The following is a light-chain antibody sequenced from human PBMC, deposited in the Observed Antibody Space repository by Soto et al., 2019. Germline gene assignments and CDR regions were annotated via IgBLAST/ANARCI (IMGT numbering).Light chain of an antibody. J-gene: IGKJ5*01. Sequence: DIVLTQSPGTLSLSPGDRATLSCRASQSVGRSYLAWYQQNPGQAPSLLISSVSKRATGIPDRFSGGGSGTDFTLTISRVEPEDFALYICQQYDGSPITFGQGTRLEIK. V-gene: IGKV3-20*01. CDR3: QQYDGSPIT. CDR1: QSVGRSY. CDR2: SVS.